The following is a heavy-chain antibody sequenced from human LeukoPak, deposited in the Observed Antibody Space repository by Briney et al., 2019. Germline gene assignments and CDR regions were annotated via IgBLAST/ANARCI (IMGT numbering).Heavy chain of an antibody. V-gene: IGHV3-23*01. CDR3: AKSGLNRFDY. CDR2: FSGSGGST. CDR1: GFIFSDYW. D-gene: IGHD2-15*01. Sequence: GGSLRLSCAASGFIFSDYWMTWVRQAPGKGLEWVSTFSGSGGSTHYADSVKGRFTISRDNSKNTLYLQMNSLRAEDTAVYYCAKSGLNRFDYWGQGTLVTVSS. J-gene: IGHJ4*02.